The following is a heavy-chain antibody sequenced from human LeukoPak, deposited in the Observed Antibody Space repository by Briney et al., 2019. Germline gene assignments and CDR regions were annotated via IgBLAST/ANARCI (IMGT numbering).Heavy chain of an antibody. Sequence: PSQTLSLTCTVSGGSISSGGYYWSWIRQPPGKGLEWIGYIYHSGSTYYNPSLKSRVTISVDRSKNQFSLKLSSVTAADTAVYYCAREGAVAGSDDAFDIWGQGTMVTVSS. CDR1: GGSISSGGYY. CDR2: IYHSGST. D-gene: IGHD6-19*01. CDR3: AREGAVAGSDDAFDI. V-gene: IGHV4-30-2*01. J-gene: IGHJ3*02.